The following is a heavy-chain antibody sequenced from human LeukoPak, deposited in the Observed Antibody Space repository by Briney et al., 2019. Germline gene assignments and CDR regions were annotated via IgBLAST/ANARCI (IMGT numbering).Heavy chain of an antibody. Sequence: ASVKVSCKASGYTFTDYYMYWVRQAPGQGLEWMGWINPHSGDTIYAQKFQGRVTMTRDTSISTAYMEVSSLRSDDTAVYYCARGPLLGSTWFDPWGQGTLATVSS. D-gene: IGHD7-27*01. J-gene: IGHJ5*02. CDR1: GYTFTDYY. V-gene: IGHV1-2*02. CDR2: INPHSGDT. CDR3: ARGPLLGSTWFDP.